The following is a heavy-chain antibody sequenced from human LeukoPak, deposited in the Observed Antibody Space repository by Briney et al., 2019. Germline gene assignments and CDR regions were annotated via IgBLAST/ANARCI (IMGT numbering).Heavy chain of an antibody. CDR2: ISGSGGST. V-gene: IGHV3-23*01. J-gene: IGHJ4*02. CDR1: GFTFSSYA. D-gene: IGHD3-16*02. CDR3: AKEGGNVWGSYRYTAPRYYFDY. Sequence: GGSLRLSCAASGFTFSSYAMSWVRQAQGKGLEWVSAISGSGGSTYYADSVKGRFTISRYNSKNTLYLQMNSLRAEDTAVYYCAKEGGNVWGSYRYTAPRYYFDYWGQGTLVTVSS.